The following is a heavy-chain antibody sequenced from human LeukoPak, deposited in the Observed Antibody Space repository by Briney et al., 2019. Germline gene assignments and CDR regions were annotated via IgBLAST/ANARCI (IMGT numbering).Heavy chain of an antibody. Sequence: GGSLRLSCAASGFTFDDHGMNWVRQAPGKGLEWVSSISSSSSYIYYADSVKGRFTISRGNAKNSLYLQMNSLRAEDTAVYYCARDLSGSGSYGFDYWGQGTLVTVSS. CDR1: GFTFDDHG. CDR2: ISSSSSYI. J-gene: IGHJ4*02. CDR3: ARDLSGSGSYGFDY. D-gene: IGHD3-10*01. V-gene: IGHV3-21*01.